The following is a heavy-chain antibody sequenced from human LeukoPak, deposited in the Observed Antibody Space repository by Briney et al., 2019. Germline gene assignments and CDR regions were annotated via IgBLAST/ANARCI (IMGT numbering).Heavy chain of an antibody. D-gene: IGHD4/OR15-4a*01. CDR3: ARGGALDI. Sequence: PGGSLRLSCAASGFTVSDNYMTWVRQAPGKGLEWVSLISNGGNTYYEDSVKGRFTISRDISQNMPYLQMNSLRAEDTAVYYCARGGALDIWGQGTMVIVS. J-gene: IGHJ3*02. V-gene: IGHV3-53*01. CDR1: GFTVSDNY. CDR2: ISNGGNT.